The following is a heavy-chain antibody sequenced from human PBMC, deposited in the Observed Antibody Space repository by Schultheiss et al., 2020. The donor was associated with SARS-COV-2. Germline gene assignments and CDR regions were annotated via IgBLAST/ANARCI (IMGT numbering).Heavy chain of an antibody. CDR1: GFTFSSYA. CDR3: ARRDGYKTFDY. D-gene: IGHD5-24*01. V-gene: IGHV3-30*04. Sequence: GGSLRLSCAASGFTFSSYAMHWVRQAPGKGLEWVAVISYDGSNKYYADSVKGRFTISRDNRKNTLDLQMNSLRAEDTAVYYCARRDGYKTFDYWGQGTLVTVSS. CDR2: ISYDGSNK. J-gene: IGHJ4*02.